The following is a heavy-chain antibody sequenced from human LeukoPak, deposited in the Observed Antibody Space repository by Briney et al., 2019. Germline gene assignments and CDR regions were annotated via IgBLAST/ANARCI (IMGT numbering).Heavy chain of an antibody. V-gene: IGHV1-69*04. CDR2: IIPILGIA. CDR1: GGTFSSYA. Sequence: SVKVFCKASGGTFSSYAISWVRQAPGQGLEWMGRIIPILGIANYAQKFQGRVTITADKSTSTAYMELSSLRSEDTAVYYCALAQLTSYGMDVWGQGTTVTVSS. CDR3: ALAQLTSYGMDV. J-gene: IGHJ6*02. D-gene: IGHD1-1*01.